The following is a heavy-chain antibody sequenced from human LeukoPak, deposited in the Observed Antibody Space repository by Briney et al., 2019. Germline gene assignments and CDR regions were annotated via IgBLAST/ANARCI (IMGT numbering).Heavy chain of an antibody. Sequence: GGSLRLSCAASGFTFSTYSMNWVRQAPGKGLEWVSSISTSSSYIYYADSVKGRFTISRDNAKNSLYLQMNSLRAEDTAVYYCARDGSAIAAAGTVGYWGQGTLVTVSS. CDR2: ISTSSSYI. V-gene: IGHV3-21*01. CDR1: GFTFSTYS. J-gene: IGHJ4*02. D-gene: IGHD6-13*01. CDR3: ARDGSAIAAAGTVGY.